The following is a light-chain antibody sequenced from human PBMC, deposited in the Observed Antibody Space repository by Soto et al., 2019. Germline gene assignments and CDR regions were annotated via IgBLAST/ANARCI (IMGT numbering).Light chain of an antibody. V-gene: IGKV3-20*01. CDR2: GAS. Sequence: EIVLTQSPGPLSFSPGERATLSFRARQTVSSSYLAWYQQKPCPAPRLLISGASSRDTGIPERFSGSGSGTDFSLTISRLEPEDLAVYYWQQYGSSLTFSGGTKVQIK. J-gene: IGKJ4*01. CDR1: QTVSSSY. CDR3: QQYGSSLT.